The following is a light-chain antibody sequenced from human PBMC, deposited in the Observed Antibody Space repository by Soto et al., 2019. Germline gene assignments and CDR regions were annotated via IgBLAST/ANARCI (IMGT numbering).Light chain of an antibody. J-gene: IGKJ1*01. CDR3: QQYNSYSWT. CDR1: QGFSTW. CDR2: KAS. Sequence: DIEMTQSPSTLSASVGDTVTLTCRASQGFSTWLAWYQHKPGRAPRLLIYKASTLESGVPARFSGSGSGTEFTLTISSLQPDDFAVYYCQQYNSYSWTFGQGTKVDIK. V-gene: IGKV1-5*03.